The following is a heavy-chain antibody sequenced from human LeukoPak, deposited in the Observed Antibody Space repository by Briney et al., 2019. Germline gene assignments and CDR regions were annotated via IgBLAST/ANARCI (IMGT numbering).Heavy chain of an antibody. CDR2: INPSVGST. D-gene: IGHD1-26*01. CDR1: GYTFTSYY. CDR3: ASPSKGIVGAPRPHDAFDI. J-gene: IGHJ3*02. V-gene: IGHV1-46*01. Sequence: GASVKVSCKASGYTFTSYYMHWVRQAPGQGLEWMGIINPSVGSTSYAQKFQGRVTMTRDTSTSTVYMELSSLRSEDTAVYYCASPSKGIVGAPRPHDAFDIWGQGTMVTVSS.